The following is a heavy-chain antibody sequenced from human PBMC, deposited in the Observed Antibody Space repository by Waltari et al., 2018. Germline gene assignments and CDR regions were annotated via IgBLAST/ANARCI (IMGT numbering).Heavy chain of an antibody. V-gene: IGHV4-34*01. CDR1: GGSFSGYY. Sequence: QVQLQQWGAGLLKPSETLSLTCAVYGGSFSGYYWSWIRQPPGKGLEWIGEINHSGSTNYNPSLKSRVTMSVDTSKNQFSLKLSSVTAADTAVYYCARAAGSYSSGWDGFARWGQGTLVTVSS. CDR2: INHSGST. D-gene: IGHD6-19*01. J-gene: IGHJ4*02. CDR3: ARAAGSYSSGWDGFAR.